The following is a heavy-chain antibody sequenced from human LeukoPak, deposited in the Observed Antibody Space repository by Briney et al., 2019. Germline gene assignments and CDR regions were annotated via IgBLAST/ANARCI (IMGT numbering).Heavy chain of an antibody. CDR1: GFTFSSYG. J-gene: IGHJ4*02. CDR3: AKDLQVYDILTGYSSSDSGAH. Sequence: GGSLRLSCAASGFTFSSYGMHWVRQAPGKGLEWVAVISYDGSNKYYADSVKGRFTISRDNSKNTLYLQMNSLRAEDTAVYYCAKDLQVYDILTGYSSSDSGAHWGQGTLVTVSS. V-gene: IGHV3-30*18. CDR2: ISYDGSNK. D-gene: IGHD3-9*01.